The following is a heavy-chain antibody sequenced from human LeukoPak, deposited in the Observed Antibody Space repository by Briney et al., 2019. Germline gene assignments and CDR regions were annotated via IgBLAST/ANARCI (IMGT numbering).Heavy chain of an antibody. J-gene: IGHJ5*02. V-gene: IGHV1-18*01. D-gene: IGHD5-18*01. CDR1: GFTFTSYG. CDR3: ARAIVDTPMVFNWFDP. CDR2: ISAYNGNT. Sequence: ASVKVSCKASGFTFTSYGISWVRQAPGQGLEWMGWISAYNGNTNYAQKLQGRVTMTTDTSTSTAYMELRSLRSDDTAVYYCARAIVDTPMVFNWFDPWGQGTLVTVSA.